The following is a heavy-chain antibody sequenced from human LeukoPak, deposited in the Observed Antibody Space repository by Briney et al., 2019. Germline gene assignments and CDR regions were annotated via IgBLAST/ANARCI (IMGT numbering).Heavy chain of an antibody. D-gene: IGHD6-6*01. CDR3: ARDLIAARRDY. CDR2: IRYDGRNK. Sequence: GGSLRLSCAASGLTFSSYGMHWVRQAPGKGLEWVAFIRYDGRNKYYADSVKGRFTISRDNAKNSLYLQMNSLRAEDTAVYYCARDLIAARRDYWGQGTLVTVSS. CDR1: GLTFSSYG. V-gene: IGHV3-30*02. J-gene: IGHJ4*02.